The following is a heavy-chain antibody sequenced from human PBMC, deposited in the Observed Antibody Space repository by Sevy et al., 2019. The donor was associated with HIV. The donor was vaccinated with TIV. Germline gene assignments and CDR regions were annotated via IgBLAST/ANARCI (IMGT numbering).Heavy chain of an antibody. CDR2: ISYDGSNK. V-gene: IGHV3-30-3*01. Sequence: GGSLRLSCAASGFTFSSYAMHWVRQAPGKGLEWVAVISYDGSNKYYADSVKGRFTVSRDNSKNTLYLQMNSLRAEDTAVYYCARSRQVEGRYDYYGMDVRGQGTTVTVSS. CDR1: GFTFSSYA. J-gene: IGHJ6*02. CDR3: ARSRQVEGRYDYYGMDV. D-gene: IGHD1-1*01.